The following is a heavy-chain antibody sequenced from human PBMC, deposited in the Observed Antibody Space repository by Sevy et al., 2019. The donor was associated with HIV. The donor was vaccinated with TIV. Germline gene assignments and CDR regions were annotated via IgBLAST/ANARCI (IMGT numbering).Heavy chain of an antibody. CDR2: ISSTSNYI. J-gene: IGHJ4*02. V-gene: IGHV3-21*01. CDR3: ARQSNYYGYSGYYPYFDY. Sequence: GGSLRLSCAVSGFTFSTYTMNWVRQAPGKGLEWVSSISSTSNYIYYADSVKRRFTISRDNARNSLSLQMNSLRAEDTAVYYCARQSNYYGYSGYYPYFDYWGQGTLVTVSS. D-gene: IGHD3-22*01. CDR1: GFTFSTYT.